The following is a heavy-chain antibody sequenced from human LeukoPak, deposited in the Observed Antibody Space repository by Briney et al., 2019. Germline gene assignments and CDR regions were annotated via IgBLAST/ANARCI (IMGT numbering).Heavy chain of an antibody. V-gene: IGHV4-34*01. CDR2: INHSGST. D-gene: IGHD5-18*01. Sequence: SETLSLTCAVYGGSFSGYYWTWIRQPPGKGLEWIGEINHSGSTNYNPSLKSRVTISVDTSKNQFSLKLSSVTAADTAVYYCARGRSGYSYGYRAPEYFQHWGQGTLVTVSS. J-gene: IGHJ1*01. CDR1: GGSFSGYY. CDR3: ARGRSGYSYGYRAPEYFQH.